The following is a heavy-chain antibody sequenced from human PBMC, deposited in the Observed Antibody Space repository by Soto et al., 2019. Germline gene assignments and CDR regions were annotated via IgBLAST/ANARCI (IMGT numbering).Heavy chain of an antibody. CDR3: ARHPASYSSSGVFGY. J-gene: IGHJ4*02. V-gene: IGHV1-18*01. CDR1: GYTFTSYG. Sequence: ASVKVSCKASGYTFTSYGISWVRQAPGQGLEWMGWISAYNGNRNYAQKVQGRVTMTTDTSTNTAYMELRSLRSDDTAMYYCARHPASYSSSGVFGYWGQGTLVTVSS. CDR2: ISAYNGNR. D-gene: IGHD6-6*01.